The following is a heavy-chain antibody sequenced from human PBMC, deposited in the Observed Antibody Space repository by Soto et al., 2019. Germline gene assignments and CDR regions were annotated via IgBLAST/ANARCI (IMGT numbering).Heavy chain of an antibody. D-gene: IGHD3-10*01. Sequence: PGGSLRLSCAASGFTFSSYGMHWVRQAPGKGLEWVAVISYDGSNKYYADSVTGRFTISRDNSKNTLYLQMNSLRAEDAAVYYCAKETYLLLDYYYGMDVWGQGTTVTVSS. CDR3: AKETYLLLDYYYGMDV. CDR2: ISYDGSNK. J-gene: IGHJ6*02. CDR1: GFTFSSYG. V-gene: IGHV3-30*18.